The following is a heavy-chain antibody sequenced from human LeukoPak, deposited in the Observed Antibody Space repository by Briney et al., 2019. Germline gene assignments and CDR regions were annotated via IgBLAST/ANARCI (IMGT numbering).Heavy chain of an antibody. J-gene: IGHJ4*02. CDR1: GYTFTNYY. Sequence: ASVKVSCKASGYTFTNYYIHWVRQAPGQGLQWVGVINPNGGNTSYVSKFQGRVTVTRDTSTSTVYMELRSLTSEDTAVYWCARDRLEGTAAAGPDYWGQGTLVTVSS. CDR3: ARDRLEGTAAAGPDY. CDR2: INPNGGNT. D-gene: IGHD6-13*01. V-gene: IGHV1-46*01.